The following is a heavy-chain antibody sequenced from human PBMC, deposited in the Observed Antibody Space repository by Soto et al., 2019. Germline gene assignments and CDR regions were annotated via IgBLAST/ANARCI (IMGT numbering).Heavy chain of an antibody. Sequence: PSETLSLTCTVSGGSISSYYWSWIRQPAGKGLEWIRHIYTSGSTNSHPTLKGRVTMSVDTSKNQFSLKLSSVTAADAAVYYCAREPLVGGYTLDYWGQGTLVTVSS. CDR1: GGSISSYY. CDR2: IYTSGST. D-gene: IGHD1-26*01. J-gene: IGHJ4*02. CDR3: AREPLVGGYTLDY. V-gene: IGHV4-4*07.